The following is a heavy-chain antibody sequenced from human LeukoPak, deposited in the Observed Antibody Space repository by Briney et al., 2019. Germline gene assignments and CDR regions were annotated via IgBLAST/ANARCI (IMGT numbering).Heavy chain of an antibody. CDR2: IIPIFGTA. CDR1: GYTFTSYG. V-gene: IGHV1-69*06. CDR3: GGYSYGSDYYCYMDV. Sequence: SVKVSCKASGYTFTSYGISWVRQAPGQGLEWMGGIIPIFGTANYAQKFQGRVTITADKSTSTAYMELSSLRSEDTAVYYCGGYSYGSDYYCYMDVWGKGTTVTVSS. D-gene: IGHD5-18*01. J-gene: IGHJ6*03.